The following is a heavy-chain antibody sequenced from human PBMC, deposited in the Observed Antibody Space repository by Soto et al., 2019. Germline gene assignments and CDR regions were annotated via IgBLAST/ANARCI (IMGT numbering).Heavy chain of an antibody. CDR3: ARASSSWYLYLDY. J-gene: IGHJ4*02. Sequence: GGSLRLSCAASGFTVSSNYMSWVRQAPGKGLEWVSVIYSGGSTYYADSVKGRFTISRDNSKNTLYLQMNSLRAEDTAVYYCARASSSWYLYLDYWGQGTLVTVSS. V-gene: IGHV3-66*01. CDR1: GFTVSSNY. CDR2: IYSGGST. D-gene: IGHD6-13*01.